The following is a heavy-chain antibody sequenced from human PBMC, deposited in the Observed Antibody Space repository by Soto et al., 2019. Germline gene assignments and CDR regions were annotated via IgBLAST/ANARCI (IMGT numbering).Heavy chain of an antibody. D-gene: IGHD4-17*01. CDR1: GFTFEDNA. CDR3: AKDMGYGDPSRYFDL. V-gene: IGHV3-9*01. Sequence: EVQLVESGGGLVQPGRSLRLSCAASGFTFEDNAMHWVRQAPGKGRGWVSGISWNSGSIGYADSVKGRFTISRDNAKNSLYLQMNSLRAEDTALYYCAKDMGYGDPSRYFDLWGRGTLVTVSS. J-gene: IGHJ2*01. CDR2: ISWNSGSI.